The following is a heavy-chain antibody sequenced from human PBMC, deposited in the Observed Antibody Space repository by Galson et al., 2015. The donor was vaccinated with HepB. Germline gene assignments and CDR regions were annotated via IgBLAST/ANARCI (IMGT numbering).Heavy chain of an antibody. D-gene: IGHD6-19*01. J-gene: IGHJ4*02. V-gene: IGHV2-70*11. Sequence: PALVKPTQTLTLTCTFSGFSLSTSGMCVSWIRQPPGKALEWLARIDWDDDKYYSTSLKTRLTISKDTSKNQVVLTMTNMDPVDTATYYCARMLAVAGYYDYWGQGTLVTVSS. CDR2: IDWDDDK. CDR1: GFSLSTSGMC. CDR3: ARMLAVAGYYDY.